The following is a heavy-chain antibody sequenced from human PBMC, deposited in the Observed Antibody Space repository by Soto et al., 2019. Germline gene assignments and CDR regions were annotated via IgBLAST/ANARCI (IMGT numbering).Heavy chain of an antibody. CDR3: ARVGAARSKVPLFDY. CDR2: IYSGGST. D-gene: IGHD6-6*01. CDR1: GFTVSSNY. J-gene: IGHJ4*02. V-gene: IGHV3-53*01. Sequence: EVQLVESGGGLIQPGGSLRLSCAASGFTVSSNYMSWVRQAPGQGLEWVSVIYSGGSTYYAGSVKGRFTISRDNSKNTLYLQMNSLRAEDTAVYYCARVGAARSKVPLFDYWGQGTLVTVSS.